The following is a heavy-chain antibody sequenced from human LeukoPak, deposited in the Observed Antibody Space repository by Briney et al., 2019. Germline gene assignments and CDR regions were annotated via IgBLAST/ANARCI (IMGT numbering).Heavy chain of an antibody. Sequence: GGSLRLSCAASGFTFSSYGMHWVRQAPGKGLEWVAFIRYDGSNKYYADSVKGRFTISRDNSKNTLYLQMNSLRAEDTAVYYCANSFESGSYRRGGYPFDYWGQGTLVTVSS. CDR3: ANSFESGSYRRGGYPFDY. V-gene: IGHV3-30*02. J-gene: IGHJ4*02. CDR1: GFTFSSYG. CDR2: IRYDGSNK. D-gene: IGHD1-26*01.